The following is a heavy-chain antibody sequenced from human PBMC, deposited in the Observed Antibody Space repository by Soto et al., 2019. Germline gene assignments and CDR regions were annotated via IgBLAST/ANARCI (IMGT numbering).Heavy chain of an antibody. V-gene: IGHV4-59*08. J-gene: IGHJ4*03. D-gene: IGHD4-17*01. Sequence: PSETLSLTCTVSGGSISSYYWSWIRQPPGKGLEWIGYIYYSGSTNYNPSLKSRVTISVDTSKNQLSLKLSSVTAADTAVYYCARRYGYYFDCWGQGTTVTVSS. CDR3: ARRYGYYFDC. CDR1: GGSISSYY. CDR2: IYYSGST.